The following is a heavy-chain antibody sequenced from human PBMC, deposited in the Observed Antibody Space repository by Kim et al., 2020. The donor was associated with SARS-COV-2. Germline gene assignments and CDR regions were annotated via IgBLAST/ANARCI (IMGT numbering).Heavy chain of an antibody. CDR2: ISSSGSYI. CDR1: GFTFSSYS. D-gene: IGHD5-18*01. CDR3: ARLLTPAAMVNDAFDI. V-gene: IGHV3-21*01. Sequence: GGSLRLSCAASGFTFSSYSMNWVRQAPGKGLEWVSSISSSGSYIYYADSVKGRFTISRDNAKNSLYLQMNSLRAEDTAVYYCARLLTPAAMVNDAFDIWGQGTMVTVSS. J-gene: IGHJ3*02.